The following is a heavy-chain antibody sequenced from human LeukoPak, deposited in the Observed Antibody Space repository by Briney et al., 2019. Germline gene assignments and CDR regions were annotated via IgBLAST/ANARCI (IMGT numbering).Heavy chain of an antibody. Sequence: GGSLRLSCAASGFTFNSYSMNWVRQAPGKGLEWVSSIDSSSSYIYYADSVKGRFTISRDNAKNSLYLQMNSLRAEDTAVYYCAELGITMIGGVWGKGTTVTISS. D-gene: IGHD3-10*02. CDR1: GFTFNSYS. CDR2: IDSSSSYI. V-gene: IGHV3-21*01. J-gene: IGHJ6*04. CDR3: AELGITMIGGV.